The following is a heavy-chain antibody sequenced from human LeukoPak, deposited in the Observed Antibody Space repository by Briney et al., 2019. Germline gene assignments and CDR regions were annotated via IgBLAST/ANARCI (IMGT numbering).Heavy chain of an antibody. V-gene: IGHV1-69*06. D-gene: IGHD3-16*02. J-gene: IGHJ6*03. CDR2: IIPIFGTA. CDR3: ARATFGGVTVFYHYYMDV. Sequence: SVKVSCKASGGTFSSYAISWVRQAPGQGLEWMGGIIPIFGTANYAQKFQGRVTITADKSTSTAYMELSSLRSEDTAVYYCARATFGGVTVFYHYYMDVWGKGTTVTVSS. CDR1: GGTFSSYA.